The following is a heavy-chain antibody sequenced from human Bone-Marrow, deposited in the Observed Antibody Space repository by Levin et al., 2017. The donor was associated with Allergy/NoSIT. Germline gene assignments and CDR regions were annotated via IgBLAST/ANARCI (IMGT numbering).Heavy chain of an antibody. CDR2: ISGSGTGT. CDR1: GFTFITYA. V-gene: IGHV3-23*01. J-gene: IGHJ4*02. CDR3: AKSYSSSSEFDY. Sequence: RTGGSLRLSCAASGFTFITYAMNWVRQAPGKGLEWVSTISGSGTGTFYADSVKGRFTISRDNSKNTLFLQMNSLRAEDTAIYYCAKSYSSSSEFDYWGQGTLATVSS. D-gene: IGHD6-6*01.